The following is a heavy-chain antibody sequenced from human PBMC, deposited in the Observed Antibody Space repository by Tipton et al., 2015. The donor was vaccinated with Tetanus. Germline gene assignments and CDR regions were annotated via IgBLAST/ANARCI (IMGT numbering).Heavy chain of an antibody. J-gene: IGHJ2*01. CDR1: GGSVNRGGYY. D-gene: IGHD4/OR15-4a*01. CDR2: LYNSGRT. CDR3: ARGVQLAHWYFDL. Sequence: GLVKPSETLSLTCIVSGGSVNRGGYYWGWIRQFPGKGLEWIGYLYNSGRTNYNPSLKSRLTMSVDTSDNQFSLKLTSVTPADSALYYCARGVQLAHWYFDLWGRGTLVTVSS. V-gene: IGHV4-31*03.